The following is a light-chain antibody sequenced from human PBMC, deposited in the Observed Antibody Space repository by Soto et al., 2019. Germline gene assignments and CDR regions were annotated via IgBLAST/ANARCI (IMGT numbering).Light chain of an antibody. Sequence: EILLTQSPATVSLSPGERATLSCRASQSVSSYLAWYQQKPGQAPRLLIYDASNRATGIPARFSGSGSGTDFTLTISSLEPEDFAVYYCQQRSNWPPTFGQGTKVDIK. CDR1: QSVSSY. V-gene: IGKV3-11*01. CDR2: DAS. J-gene: IGKJ1*01. CDR3: QQRSNWPPT.